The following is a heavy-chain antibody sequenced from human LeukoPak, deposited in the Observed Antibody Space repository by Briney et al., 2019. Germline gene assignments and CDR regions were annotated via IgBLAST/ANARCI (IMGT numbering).Heavy chain of an antibody. CDR2: IKSNNDGGTA. J-gene: IGHJ5*02. CDR3: TTDRYYFDP. Sequence: PGGSLRLSCSASGLSLITAWMGSVRQAPGKGLGWVGRIKSNNDGGTADFGAPVKDRFTMSRDDSRNTFYLQMNSLRTDDTAVYYCTTDRYYFDPWGQGTLVTVSS. V-gene: IGHV3-15*01. D-gene: IGHD3-22*01. CDR1: GLSLITAW.